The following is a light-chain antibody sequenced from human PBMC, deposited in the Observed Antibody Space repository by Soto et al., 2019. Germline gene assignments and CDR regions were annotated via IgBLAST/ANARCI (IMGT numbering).Light chain of an antibody. CDR1: SSNIGNNY. V-gene: IGLV1-51*02. CDR2: END. Sequence: QSVLTQPRSVSAAPGQQVTISSSGSSSNIGNNYVSWYQRLPGTAPKLLIYENDKRPSGIPDRFSGSKSGTSATLGITGLQTGDESDYYCGTWDSSLSAPVVFGGGTQLTVL. J-gene: IGLJ2*01. CDR3: GTWDSSLSAPVV.